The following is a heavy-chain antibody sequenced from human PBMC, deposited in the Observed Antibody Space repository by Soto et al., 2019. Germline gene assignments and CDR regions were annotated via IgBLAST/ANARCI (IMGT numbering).Heavy chain of an antibody. CDR3: ARVDTAMVLDY. CDR1: GYTFTSYG. CDR2: INPNNGNT. V-gene: IGHV1-18*01. D-gene: IGHD5-18*01. J-gene: IGHJ4*02. Sequence: ASVKVSCKASGYTFTSYGISWVRQAPGQGLEWMGIINPNNGNTNYAQKLQGRVTMTTDTSTSTAYMELRSLRSDDTAVYYCARVDTAMVLDYWGQGTLVTVSS.